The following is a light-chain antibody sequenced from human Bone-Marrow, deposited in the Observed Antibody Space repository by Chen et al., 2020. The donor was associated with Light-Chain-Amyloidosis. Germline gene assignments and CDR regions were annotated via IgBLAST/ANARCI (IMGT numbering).Light chain of an antibody. CDR2: GSS. CDR3: QEYGTSPLT. CDR1: QTISSNY. V-gene: IGKV3-20*01. J-gene: IGKJ4*01. Sequence: EIGLTQSPGTLSLSPGEGANLSCRASQTISSNYLTWYQQKFGQARRLLIYGSSSRATGIPDRFTGSGSGTDFTLTINRLEPEDFAMYYCQEYGTSPLTFGGGTKVEIK.